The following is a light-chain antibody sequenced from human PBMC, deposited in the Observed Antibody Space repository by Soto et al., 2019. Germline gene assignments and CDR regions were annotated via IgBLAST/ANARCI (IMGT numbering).Light chain of an antibody. Sequence: ETVITQSPATLSVSPGERATLSCRASQSARISLGWYQQKPGQAPRLLIYDVSTRATGVPARFSGSGSGTEFTLTISSPQSEDFAVYYCQQYNNWPPTFGQGTRLEIK. V-gene: IGKV3-15*01. J-gene: IGKJ5*01. CDR2: DVS. CDR1: QSARIS. CDR3: QQYNNWPPT.